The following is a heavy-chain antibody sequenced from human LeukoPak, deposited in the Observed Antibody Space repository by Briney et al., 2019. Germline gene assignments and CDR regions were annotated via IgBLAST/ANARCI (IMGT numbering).Heavy chain of an antibody. CDR3: ARGTAAGGSDAFDI. CDR1: GFTFSDYY. J-gene: IGHJ3*02. D-gene: IGHD2-21*02. V-gene: IGHV3-11*04. Sequence: GSLRLSCAASGFTFSDYYMSWIRQAPGKGLEWVSYINYGGNTTYYADSVKGRFTISRDNAKNSLYLQMNSLRVEDTSVYYCARGTAAGGSDAFDIWGLGTMVTVSS. CDR2: INYGGNTT.